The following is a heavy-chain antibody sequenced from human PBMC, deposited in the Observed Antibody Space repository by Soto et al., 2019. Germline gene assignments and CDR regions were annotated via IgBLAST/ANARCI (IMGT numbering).Heavy chain of an antibody. CDR2: IFSSGTT. Sequence: QVQLRESGPGLVMPSQTLSLTCTVSGDSISSGNKYWSWIRQPPGKGLDWIGYIFSSGTTYYNPSLKSRLTMSLDASQNQFCLKLNSLTDADTAVYFCARVPSPFDYYYAMDVWGQGTTVTVSS. CDR3: ARVPSPFDYYYAMDV. J-gene: IGHJ6*02. V-gene: IGHV4-30-4*01. CDR1: GDSISSGNKY. D-gene: IGHD3-16*01.